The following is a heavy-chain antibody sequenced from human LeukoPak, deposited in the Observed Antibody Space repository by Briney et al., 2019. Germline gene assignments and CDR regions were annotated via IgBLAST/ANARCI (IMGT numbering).Heavy chain of an antibody. J-gene: IGHJ4*02. Sequence: GGSLRLSCEAPGFTFVSYWRNWVRRTPGKGLKWVANINQDGSEKYFVDSVKGRFTISRDNAKNSVYLQMTSLRAEDTAVYYCAREYGSFDYWGQGTLVTVSS. D-gene: IGHD1-26*01. V-gene: IGHV3-7*03. CDR1: GFTFVSYW. CDR2: INQDGSEK. CDR3: AREYGSFDY.